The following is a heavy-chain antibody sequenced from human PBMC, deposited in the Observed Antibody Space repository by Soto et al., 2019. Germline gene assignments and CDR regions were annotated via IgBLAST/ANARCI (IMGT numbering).Heavy chain of an antibody. CDR1: GGSISSGGYS. J-gene: IGHJ5*02. CDR3: XXXXXP. CDR2: IYHSGST. Sequence: QLQLQESGSGLVKPSQTLSLTCAVSGGSISSGGYSWSWIRQPPGKGLEWIGYIYHSGSTYYNPSLKSRVTISVDRSKNQFSLKLSSVXXXXXXXXXXXXXXXPWGQGTLVTVSS. V-gene: IGHV4-30-2*01.